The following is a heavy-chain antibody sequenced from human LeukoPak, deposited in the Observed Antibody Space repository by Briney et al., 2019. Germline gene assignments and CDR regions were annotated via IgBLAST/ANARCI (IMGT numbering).Heavy chain of an antibody. CDR2: IYYSGST. Sequence: SETLSLTCTVSGGSISSSSYYWGWIRQPPGKGLEWIGSIYYSGSTYYNPSLKSRVTISVDTSKNQFSLKLSSVTAADTAVYYCARHLSDYGDLNWFDPWGQGTLVTVSS. J-gene: IGHJ5*02. CDR1: GGSISSSSYY. D-gene: IGHD4-17*01. V-gene: IGHV4-39*01. CDR3: ARHLSDYGDLNWFDP.